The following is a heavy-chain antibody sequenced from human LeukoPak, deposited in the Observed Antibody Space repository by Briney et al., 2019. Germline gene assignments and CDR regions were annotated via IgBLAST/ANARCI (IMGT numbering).Heavy chain of an antibody. CDR3: AKDAQRGFDYSNSLEK. CDR2: IWHDGSSQ. CDR1: KFTFSHFG. Sequence: GGSLRLSCAASKFTFSHFGMHLVRQAPGKGLEWVAVIWHDGSSQYYADSVKGRFTVSRDNSQKMLYLQMNSLRPEDTAVYYCAKDAQRGFDYSNSLEKWGQGTLVTVSA. V-gene: IGHV3-33*03. J-gene: IGHJ4*02. D-gene: IGHD4-11*01.